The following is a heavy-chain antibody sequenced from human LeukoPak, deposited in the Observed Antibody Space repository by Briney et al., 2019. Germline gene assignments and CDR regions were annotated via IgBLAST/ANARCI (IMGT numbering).Heavy chain of an antibody. J-gene: IGHJ4*02. CDR3: ARDRGGYNRFDS. CDR1: GASISSGGYY. V-gene: IGHV4-31*03. Sequence: PSQTLSLTCTVSGASISSGGYYWSWIRQHPGKGLEWIVYIYSSGTTSYNPSLKSRITLSVDTSKTQFSLMLTFVATADTAVYYCARDRGGYNRFDSWGQGALVTVSS. D-gene: IGHD5-24*01. CDR2: IYSSGTT.